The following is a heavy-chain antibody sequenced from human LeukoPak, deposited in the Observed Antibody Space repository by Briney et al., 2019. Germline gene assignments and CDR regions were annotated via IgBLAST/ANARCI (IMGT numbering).Heavy chain of an antibody. V-gene: IGHV1-8*01. J-gene: IGHJ4*02. D-gene: IGHD6-19*01. CDR2: MNPNSGNT. CDR3: ARAEEYSSGWGSPSPAL. Sequence: ASVKVSCKASGYTFTSYDINWVRQATGQGLEWMGWMNPNSGNTGYAQKFQGRVTMTRNTPISTAYMELSSLRSEDTAVYYCARAEEYSSGWGSPSPALWGQGTLVTVSS. CDR1: GYTFTSYD.